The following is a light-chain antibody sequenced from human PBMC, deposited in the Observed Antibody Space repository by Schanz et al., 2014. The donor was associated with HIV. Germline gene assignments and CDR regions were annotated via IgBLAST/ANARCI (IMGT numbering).Light chain of an antibody. CDR3: QQYGSSPAT. Sequence: DIVLTQSPGTLSLSPGERATLSCRASQSVSASYLAWYQQRPGQSPRLLIYGASSRATGIPDRFSGSGSGTDFTLTISRLEPEDFAVYYCQQYGSSPATFGQGTKVES. CDR1: QSVSASY. V-gene: IGKV3-20*01. CDR2: GAS. J-gene: IGKJ1*01.